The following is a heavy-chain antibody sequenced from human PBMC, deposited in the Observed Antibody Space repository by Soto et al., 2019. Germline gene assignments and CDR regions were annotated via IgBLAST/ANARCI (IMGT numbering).Heavy chain of an antibody. CDR2: ISGSGDRT. Sequence: EVQLLESGGGLVQPGGSLRISCTASGFTFDNYAMAWVRQAPGKGLEWVAGISGSGDRTNYGDSVKGRFTISRDNSKNRLYLQMKSLRAEDTALYYCAKDYGVRGIMTNLFDSWGQGTLVAVSS. CDR3: AKDYGVRGIMTNLFDS. CDR1: GFTFDNYA. J-gene: IGHJ5*01. V-gene: IGHV3-23*01. D-gene: IGHD3-10*01.